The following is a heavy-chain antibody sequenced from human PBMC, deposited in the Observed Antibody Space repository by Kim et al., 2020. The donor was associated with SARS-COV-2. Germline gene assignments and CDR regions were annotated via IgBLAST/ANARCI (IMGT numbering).Heavy chain of an antibody. D-gene: IGHD3-9*01. CDR2: IIPILGIA. J-gene: IGHJ6*02. CDR3: ARDTPDILTGHYYGMDV. CDR1: GGTFSSYA. V-gene: IGHV1-69*04. Sequence: SVKVSCKASGGTFSSYAISWVRQAPGQGLEWMGRIIPILGIANYAQKFQGRVTITADKSTSTAYMELSSLRSEDTAVYYCARDTPDILTGHYYGMDVWG.